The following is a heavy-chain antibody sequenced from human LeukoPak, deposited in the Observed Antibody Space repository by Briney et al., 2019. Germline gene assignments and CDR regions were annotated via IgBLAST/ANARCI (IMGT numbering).Heavy chain of an antibody. D-gene: IGHD5-12*01. Sequence: SETLSLTCTVSDDSINTFFWSWIRPPPGKGLEWIGYIYYNGNTKYNPSLKSRVTISIDTSKNQFSLKLNSVTAADTAVYYCARSRGYSGQLTFDPWGQGTLFIVSS. J-gene: IGHJ5*02. V-gene: IGHV4-59*08. CDR1: DDSINTFF. CDR3: ARSRGYSGQLTFDP. CDR2: IYYNGNT.